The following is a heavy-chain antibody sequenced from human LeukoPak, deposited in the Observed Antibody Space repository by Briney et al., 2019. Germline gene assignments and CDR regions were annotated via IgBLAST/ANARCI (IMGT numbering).Heavy chain of an antibody. V-gene: IGHV7-4-1*02. CDR2: INTNTGNP. D-gene: IGHD2-15*01. Sequence: ASVKVSCKASGYTFTGYYMYWVRQAPGQGLEWMGWINTNTGNPTYAQGFTGRFVFSLDTSVSTAYLQISSLKAEDTAVYYCARDRGAGQMDIVDYWGQGTLVTVSS. J-gene: IGHJ4*02. CDR1: GYTFTGYY. CDR3: ARDRGAGQMDIVDY.